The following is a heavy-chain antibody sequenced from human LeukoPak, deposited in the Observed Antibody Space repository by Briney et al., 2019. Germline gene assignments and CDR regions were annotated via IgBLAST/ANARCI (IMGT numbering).Heavy chain of an antibody. V-gene: IGHV3-9*03. D-gene: IGHD1-26*01. J-gene: IGHJ4*02. CDR2: ISWNSGSI. Sequence: TGRSLSLSCAASGFTFDDYAMHWVRQVPGKGLEWVSGISWNSGSIRYADSVKGRFTISRDNTKNTLYLQMNSLRAEDMALYYCAKAPQSGIVGAINFDYWGQGPLVTVSS. CDR1: GFTFDDYA. CDR3: AKAPQSGIVGAINFDY.